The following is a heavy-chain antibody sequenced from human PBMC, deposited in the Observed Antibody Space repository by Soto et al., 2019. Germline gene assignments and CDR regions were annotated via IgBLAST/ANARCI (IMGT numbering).Heavy chain of an antibody. J-gene: IGHJ6*02. CDR1: GGSISSYNW. CDR2: IYHSGST. CDR3: ERGKGYSKYYYYGMDV. D-gene: IGHD4-4*01. Sequence: SETLSLTCAVSGGSISSYNWWSWVRQPPGKGLEWIGDIYHSGSTSYNPSLKSRVTISLDKSKNQFSLRLSSVTAADTAVYYCERGKGYSKYYYYGMDVWGQGTTVTVSS. V-gene: IGHV4-4*02.